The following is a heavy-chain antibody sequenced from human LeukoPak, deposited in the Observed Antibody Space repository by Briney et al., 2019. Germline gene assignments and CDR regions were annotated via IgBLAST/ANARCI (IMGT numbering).Heavy chain of an antibody. V-gene: IGHV3-30*18. CDR1: GFTFSSYG. J-gene: IGHJ3*02. CDR3: ANHEPYYYDSSGYSHDAFDI. D-gene: IGHD3-22*01. CDR2: ISYDGSNK. Sequence: PGGSLRLSCAASGFTFSSYGMHWVRQAPGKGLEWVAVISYDGSNKYYADSVKGRFTISRDNSKNTLYLQMNSLRAEDTAVYYCANHEPYYYDSSGYSHDAFDIWGQGTMVTVSS.